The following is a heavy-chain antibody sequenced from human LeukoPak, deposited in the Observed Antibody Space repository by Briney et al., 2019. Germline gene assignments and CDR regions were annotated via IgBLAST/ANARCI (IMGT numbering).Heavy chain of an antibody. CDR2: IASKTDGGTT. Sequence: GGSLRLSCAASGFSFSSFWMNWVRQAPGKGLEWVGRIASKTDGGTTDYAAPVKGRFTISRDDSKNTLFLQMNSLKTEDTAVYYCTTGIRGDCGQGTLVTVSS. CDR1: GFSFSSFW. V-gene: IGHV3-15*04. J-gene: IGHJ4*02. CDR3: TTGIRGD.